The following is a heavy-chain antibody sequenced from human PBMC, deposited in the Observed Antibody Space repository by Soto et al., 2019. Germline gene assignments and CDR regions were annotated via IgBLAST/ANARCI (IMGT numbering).Heavy chain of an antibody. V-gene: IGHV3-9*01. CDR1: GFTFDDYA. D-gene: IGHD4-4*01. CDR3: VKDGTVGIGPA. CDR2: ISWNGGSI. J-gene: IGHJ3*01. Sequence: EVQLVESGGGSVEPGGSLRLSCVGSGFTFDDYAMHWVRQAPGKGLEWVSGISWNGGSIGHADSMKGRFTISRDNAKNSLFLQINSLRPEDTALYYCVKDGTVGIGPAWGQGTMVTVSS.